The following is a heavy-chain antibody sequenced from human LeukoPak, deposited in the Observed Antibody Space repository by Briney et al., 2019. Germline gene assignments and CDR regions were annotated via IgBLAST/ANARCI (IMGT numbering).Heavy chain of an antibody. CDR3: ARGTGGSYTYFDY. V-gene: IGHV1-18*01. D-gene: IGHD1-26*01. CDR1: GYVFSIYG. CDR2: IAVYNGNT. J-gene: IGHJ4*02. Sequence: ASVKVSCKASGYVFSIYGINWVRQAPGQGLEWMGWIAVYNGNTNYAQNLQGRVTMTTDTSTSTAYMELRSLRSDDTAVYYCARGTGGSYTYFDYWGQGTLVTVSS.